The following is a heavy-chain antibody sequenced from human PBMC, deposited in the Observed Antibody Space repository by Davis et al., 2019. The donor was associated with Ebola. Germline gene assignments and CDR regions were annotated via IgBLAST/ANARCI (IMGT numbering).Heavy chain of an antibody. CDR3: ARASEVVTLCDY. D-gene: IGHD4-23*01. CDR2: IIPLFGSA. Sequence: SVKVSCKASGGTFSSYGISWVRQAPGQGLEWMGGIIPLFGSANYAQKFQGRVTITADESTSTAYMELSSLRSEDTAVYYCARASEVVTLCDYWGQGTLVTVSS. J-gene: IGHJ4*02. CDR1: GGTFSSYG. V-gene: IGHV1-69*13.